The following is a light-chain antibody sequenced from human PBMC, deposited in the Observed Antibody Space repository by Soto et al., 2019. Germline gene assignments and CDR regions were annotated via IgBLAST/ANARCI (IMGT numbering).Light chain of an antibody. CDR3: QQRSNWPWT. CDR1: QSVSSY. V-gene: IGKV3-11*01. CDR2: DAS. Sequence: DIVLTQSPATLSLSPGGRATLSCRASQSVSSYLAWYQQKPGQAPRLLIYDASNRATGIPTRFSGSGSGTDFTLTISSLEPQDFAVYSCQQRSNWPWTFGQGTKVEFK. J-gene: IGKJ1*01.